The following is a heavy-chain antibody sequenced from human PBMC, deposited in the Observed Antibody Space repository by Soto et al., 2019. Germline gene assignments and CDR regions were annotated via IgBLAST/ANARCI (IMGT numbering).Heavy chain of an antibody. CDR3: ARRNCSSTSCYNWFDP. CDR2: IYPGDSDT. CDR1: GYSFTSYW. J-gene: IGHJ5*02. D-gene: IGHD2-2*01. Sequence: PGESLKISCKGSGYSFTSYWIGWVRQMPGKGLEWMGIIYPGDSDTRYSPSFQGQVTISADKSISTAYLQWSSLKASDTAMYYCARRNCSSTSCYNWFDPWGQGTLVTVSS. V-gene: IGHV5-51*01.